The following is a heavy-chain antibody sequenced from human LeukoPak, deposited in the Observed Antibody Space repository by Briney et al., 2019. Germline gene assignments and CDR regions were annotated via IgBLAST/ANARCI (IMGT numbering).Heavy chain of an antibody. CDR1: GFTFSSYD. CDR3: ARDAERVYYDSSGYFVAYYFDY. Sequence: GGSLRLSCAASGFTFSSYDMHWVRQAPGRGLEWVAVIWYDGSNKYYADSVKGRFTISRDNSKNTLYLPMNSLRAEDTAVYYCARDAERVYYDSSGYFVAYYFDYWGRGTLVTVSS. J-gene: IGHJ4*02. CDR2: IWYDGSNK. D-gene: IGHD3-22*01. V-gene: IGHV3-33*01.